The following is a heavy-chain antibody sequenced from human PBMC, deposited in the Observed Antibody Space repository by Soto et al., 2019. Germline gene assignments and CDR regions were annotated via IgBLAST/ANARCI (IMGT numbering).Heavy chain of an antibody. V-gene: IGHV4-61*01. CDR2: VYYTGRT. J-gene: IGHJ6*01. CDR1: VASMTGASTSTYY. Sequence: PSESLSLTCTFSVASMTGASTSTYYCTWIRQPPGKGLEWIGYVYYTGRTEYNPSLKSRITMSVDTSNNQFSLKLKSVTSADTAVYYCAGASISRGNSAYNYAMDLCGQGTTVTVAS. CDR3: AGASISRGNSAYNYAMDL. D-gene: IGHD3-10*01.